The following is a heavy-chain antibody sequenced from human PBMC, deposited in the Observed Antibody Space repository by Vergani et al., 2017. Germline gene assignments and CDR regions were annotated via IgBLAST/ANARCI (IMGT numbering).Heavy chain of an antibody. CDR3: ARVGGWQWYFDL. J-gene: IGHJ2*01. D-gene: IGHD1-26*01. Sequence: QVQLQESGPGLVRPSETLSLTCTVSGDSITSYYWSWFRQPPGKGLEWIAYIDYGGITNHNPSLKSRVTISADTSNNQFSLKLTSVTAADTAVYFCARVGGWQWYFDLWGRGTLVAVSS. CDR2: IDYGGIT. V-gene: IGHV4-59*01. CDR1: GDSITSYY.